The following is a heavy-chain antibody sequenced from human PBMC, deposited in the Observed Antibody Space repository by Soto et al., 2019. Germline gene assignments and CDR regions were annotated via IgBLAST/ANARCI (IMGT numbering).Heavy chain of an antibody. CDR2: IDPSDSQT. CDR3: ARQIYDSDTGPNFQYYFDS. D-gene: IGHD3-22*01. CDR1: GYSFAGYW. Sequence: PGESLKISCKGSGYSFAGYWITWVRQKPGKGLEGMGRIDPSDSQTYYSPSFRGHVTISATKSITTVFLQWSSLRASDTAMYYCARQIYDSDTGPNFQYYFDSWGQGTTVTVSS. J-gene: IGHJ4*02. V-gene: IGHV5-10-1*01.